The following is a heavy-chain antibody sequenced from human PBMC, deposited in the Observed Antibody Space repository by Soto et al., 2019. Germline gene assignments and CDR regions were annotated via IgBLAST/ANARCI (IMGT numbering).Heavy chain of an antibody. CDR2: IKSKTDGGTT. CDR3: TSERFLEWFFVYYYGMDV. V-gene: IGHV3-15*01. Sequence: GGSLRLSCVASGFTFSNAWMSWVRQAPGKGLEWVGRIKSKTDGGTTDYAAPVKGRFTISRDDSKNTLYLQMNSLKTEDTAVYYCTSERFLEWFFVYYYGMDVWGQGTTVTVSS. D-gene: IGHD3-3*01. J-gene: IGHJ6*02. CDR1: GFTFSNAW.